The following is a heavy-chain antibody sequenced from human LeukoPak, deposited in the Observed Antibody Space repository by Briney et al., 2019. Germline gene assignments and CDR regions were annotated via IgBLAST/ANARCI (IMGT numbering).Heavy chain of an antibody. Sequence: GGSLRLSCTASGFIFSNFEMNWVRQSPGKGLQWVAYINSGATSEYYADSVKGRFTISRDNAKNSLYLQMNSLGVQDTAIYYCARVICTGGSCFQNDYWGQGTLVTVSS. V-gene: IGHV3-48*03. CDR3: ARVICTGGSCFQNDY. CDR2: INSGATSE. CDR1: GFIFSNFE. D-gene: IGHD2-8*02. J-gene: IGHJ4*02.